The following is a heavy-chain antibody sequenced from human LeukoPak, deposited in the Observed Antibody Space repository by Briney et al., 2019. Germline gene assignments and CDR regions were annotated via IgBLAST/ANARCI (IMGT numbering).Heavy chain of an antibody. J-gene: IGHJ6*02. V-gene: IGHV3-9*01. CDR1: GFTFDDYA. CDR3: AKDGQIAAALYYYYGMDA. Sequence: GGSLRLSCAASGFTFDDYAMHWVRQAPGKGLEWVSGISWNSGSIGYADSVKGRFTISRDNAKNSLYLQMNSLRAEDTALYYCAKDGQIAAALYYYYGMDAWGQGTTVTGSS. CDR2: ISWNSGSI. D-gene: IGHD6-13*01.